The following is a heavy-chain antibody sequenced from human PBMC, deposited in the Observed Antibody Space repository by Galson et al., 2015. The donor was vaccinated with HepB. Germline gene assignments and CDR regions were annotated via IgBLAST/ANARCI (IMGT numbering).Heavy chain of an antibody. Sequence: TLSLTCTVSGGSISSGTDYWTWIRRHPVKGLEWIGYIHSSGSAHYNPSLKSRVTISQVSENHFSLKMTSMSAADTAVYYCAREGRTEGWFDPWGQGTLVTVSS. J-gene: IGHJ5*02. V-gene: IGHV4-30-4*01. CDR3: AREGRTEGWFDP. CDR1: GGSISSGTDY. D-gene: IGHD1-14*01. CDR2: IHSSGSA.